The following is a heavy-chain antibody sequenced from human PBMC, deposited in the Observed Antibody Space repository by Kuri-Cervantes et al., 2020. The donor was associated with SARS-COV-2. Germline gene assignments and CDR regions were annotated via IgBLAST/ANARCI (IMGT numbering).Heavy chain of an antibody. CDR3: ARHRAPATHNWFDP. V-gene: IGHV5-51*01. J-gene: IGHJ5*02. D-gene: IGHD2-15*01. Sequence: GESLKISCKGSGYSFTSYWIGWVRQMPGKGLEWMGIIYPGDSDARYSPSFQGQVTISADKSISTAYLQWGSLKASDTAMYYCARHRAPATHNWFDPWGQGTLVTVSS. CDR1: GYSFTSYW. CDR2: IYPGDSDA.